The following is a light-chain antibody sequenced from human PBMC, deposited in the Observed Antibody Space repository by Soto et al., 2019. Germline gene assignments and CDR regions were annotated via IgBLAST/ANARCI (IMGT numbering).Light chain of an antibody. V-gene: IGLV2-23*02. CDR3: CSYSGVATLM. CDR2: DVS. J-gene: IGLJ3*02. Sequence: QSALTQPASVSGSLGQSINISCTGTTSNVGGFNLVYWYQQHRGKAPKVILYDVSRRPSGISDRFSGSKSGNTASLTISGLRAEDEADYYCCSYSGVATLMFGGGTKLTVL. CDR1: TSNVGGFNL.